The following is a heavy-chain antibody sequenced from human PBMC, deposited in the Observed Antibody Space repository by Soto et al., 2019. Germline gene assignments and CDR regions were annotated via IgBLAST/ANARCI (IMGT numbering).Heavy chain of an antibody. CDR3: AKDEQYCSGGTCFSPY. D-gene: IGHD2-15*01. CDR1: GFTFSTYA. Sequence: PGGSLRLSCAASGFTFSTYAMSWVRQAPGKGLEWVSVISGSGGRTYYADSVKGRFTISRDNSKNTLFLQMDNLRAEDTAIYYCAKDEQYCSGGTCFSPYWGQGTLVTVYS. CDR2: ISGSGGRT. J-gene: IGHJ4*02. V-gene: IGHV3-23*01.